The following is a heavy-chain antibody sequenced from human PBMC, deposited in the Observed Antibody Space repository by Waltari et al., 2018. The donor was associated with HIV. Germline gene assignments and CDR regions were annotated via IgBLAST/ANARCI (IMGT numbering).Heavy chain of an antibody. J-gene: IGHJ4*02. CDR3: ASGGGVATIMAHLWNFDY. CDR2: IYYSGST. D-gene: IGHD5-12*01. CDR1: GGSISSSSYY. V-gene: IGHV4-39*01. Sequence: QLQLQESGPGLVKPSETLSLTCTVSGGSISSSSYYWGWIRQPPGKGLEWIGSIYYSGSTYYNPSLKSRVTISVDTSKNQFSLKLSSVTAADTAVYYCASGGGVATIMAHLWNFDYWGQGTLVTVSS.